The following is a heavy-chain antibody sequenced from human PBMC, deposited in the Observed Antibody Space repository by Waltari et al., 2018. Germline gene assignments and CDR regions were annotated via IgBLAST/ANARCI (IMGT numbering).Heavy chain of an antibody. CDR3: VRALTTPNDS. D-gene: IGHD4-17*01. J-gene: IGHJ5*01. CDR2: ITGSGAYI. CDR1: GSTFSTFG. V-gene: IGHV3-21*03. Sequence: EVQLVESGGGLVKPGGSLRLSCVASGSTFSTFGMSWVRQAQGKGLEWVSTITGSGAYIDYADSIKGRFTISRDNAKNSLYLHMNSLRDGDTAVYYCVRALTTPNDSWGQGTLVAVSS.